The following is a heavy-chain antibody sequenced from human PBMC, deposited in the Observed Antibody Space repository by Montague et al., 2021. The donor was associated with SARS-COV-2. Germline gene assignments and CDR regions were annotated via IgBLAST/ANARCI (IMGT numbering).Heavy chain of an antibody. D-gene: IGHD3/OR15-3a*01. CDR1: GYSVSSGYY. CDR3: ARVLDKGVRDY. V-gene: IGHV4-38-2*02. Sequence: SETLSLTCSVSGYSVSSGYYWGWIRQPPGKGLEWVGCIAYIGKTYYSPSLKSRLTTSLDSSKNQFSLQARSATAADTAVYYCARVLDKGVRDYWGQGTLVTVSS. J-gene: IGHJ4*02. CDR2: IAYIGKT.